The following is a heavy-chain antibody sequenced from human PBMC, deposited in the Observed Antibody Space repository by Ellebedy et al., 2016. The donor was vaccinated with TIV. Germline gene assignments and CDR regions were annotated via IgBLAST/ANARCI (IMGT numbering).Heavy chain of an antibody. CDR2: IIPIFGTA. D-gene: IGHD3-10*01. CDR1: GGTFSSYA. CDR3: ASALFSYYYYYMDV. Sequence: SVKVSCXASGGTFSSYAISWVRQAPGQGLEWMGGIIPIFGTANYAQKFQGRVTITADESTSTAYMELSSLRSEDTAVYYCASALFSYYYYYMDVWGKGTTVTVSS. V-gene: IGHV1-69*13. J-gene: IGHJ6*03.